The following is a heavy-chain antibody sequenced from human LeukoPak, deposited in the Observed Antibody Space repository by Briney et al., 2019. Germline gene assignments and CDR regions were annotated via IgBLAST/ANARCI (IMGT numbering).Heavy chain of an antibody. CDR2: MHPISGNT. CDR3: ARVYFDSSGNKINFDY. V-gene: IGHV1-8*01. CDR1: GYTFNNFD. J-gene: IGHJ4*01. Sequence: ASVKVSCKASGYTFNNFDINWVRQATGQGLEWMGWMHPISGNTGYAQKFQGRVTMTRNTSISTAYMELSSLRSEDTAVYYCARVYFDSSGNKINFDYWGHGTLVTVSS. D-gene: IGHD3-22*01.